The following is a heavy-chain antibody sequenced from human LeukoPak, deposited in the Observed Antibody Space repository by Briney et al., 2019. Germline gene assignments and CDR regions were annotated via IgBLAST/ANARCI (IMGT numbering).Heavy chain of an antibody. CDR2: IYSGGST. Sequence: GGSLRLSCAASGFTFSSNYMSWVRQAPGKGLEWVAVIYSGGSTYYSDSVKGRFTISRDNSNTTLYLQMNSLRAEDTAVYYCARDITMIVVGWPESNWGQGTLVTVSS. D-gene: IGHD3-22*01. CDR3: ARDITMIVVGWPESN. CDR1: GFTFSSNY. V-gene: IGHV3-66*02. J-gene: IGHJ4*02.